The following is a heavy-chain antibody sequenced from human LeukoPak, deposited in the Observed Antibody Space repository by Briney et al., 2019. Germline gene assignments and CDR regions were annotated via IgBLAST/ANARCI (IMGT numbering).Heavy chain of an antibody. J-gene: IGHJ4*02. CDR3: ARILYISGWSIDY. D-gene: IGHD6-19*01. CDR1: GFTFSSYA. CDR2: ISYDGSNK. V-gene: IGHV3-30-3*01. Sequence: GGSLRLSCAASGFTFSSYAMHWVRQAPGKGLEWVAVISYDGSNKYYADSVKGRFTISRDNSKNSVYLQMNSLRAEDTAVYYCARILYISGWSIDYWGQGALVTVSS.